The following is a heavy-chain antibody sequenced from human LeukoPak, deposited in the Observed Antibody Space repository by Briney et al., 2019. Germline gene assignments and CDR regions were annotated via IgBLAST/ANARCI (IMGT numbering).Heavy chain of an antibody. CDR2: FYPDDSNT. Sequence: GESLKISCKGSGYSFTTYWIGWVRQMPGKGLEWMGIFYPDDSNTRYSPSFQGQVTISADKSISTAYLQWSSLKASDTAMYYCAGHVTAIPPVASWFDPWGQGTLVTVSS. V-gene: IGHV5-51*01. D-gene: IGHD2-2*01. J-gene: IGHJ5*02. CDR3: AGHVTAIPPVASWFDP. CDR1: GYSFTTYW.